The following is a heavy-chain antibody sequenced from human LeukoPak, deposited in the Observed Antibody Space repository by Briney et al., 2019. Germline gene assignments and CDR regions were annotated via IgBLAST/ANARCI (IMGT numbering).Heavy chain of an antibody. CDR3: ARAMVPGAFDI. V-gene: IGHV4-30-4*07. CDR1: GGSISSGGYS. CDR2: IYYSGST. Sequence: SQTLSLTCAVSGGSISSGGYSWSWIRQPPGKGLEWIGYIYYSGSTYYNPSLKSRVTISVDTSKNQFSLKLSSVTAADTAVYYCARAMVPGAFDIWGQGTMVTVSS. D-gene: IGHD6-13*01. J-gene: IGHJ3*02.